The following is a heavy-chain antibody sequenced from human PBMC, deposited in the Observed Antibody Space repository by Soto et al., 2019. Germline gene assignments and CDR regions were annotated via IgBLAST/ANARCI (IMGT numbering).Heavy chain of an antibody. V-gene: IGHV5-10-1*01. D-gene: IGHD3-3*01. CDR2: IDPSDSYT. Sequence: GESLKISCKGSGYSFTSYWISWVRQMPGKGLEWMGRIDPSDSYTNYSPSFQGHVTISADKSISTAYLQWSSLKASDTAMYYCARHEGYDFWSGYLAYYYYGMDVWGQGTTVTVSS. CDR1: GYSFTSYW. J-gene: IGHJ6*02. CDR3: ARHEGYDFWSGYLAYYYYGMDV.